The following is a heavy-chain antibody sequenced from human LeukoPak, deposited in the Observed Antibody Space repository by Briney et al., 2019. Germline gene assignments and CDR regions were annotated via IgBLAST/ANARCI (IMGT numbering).Heavy chain of an antibody. Sequence: ASVKVSCKASGYTFTSYYMHWVRQAPGQGLEWMGITNPSGGSTSYAQKFQGRVTMTRDTSTGTVYMELSSLRSEDTAVYYCARAPEVDSDFDYWGQGTLVTVSS. J-gene: IGHJ4*02. D-gene: IGHD1-14*01. CDR2: TNPSGGST. CDR3: ARAPEVDSDFDY. V-gene: IGHV1-46*01. CDR1: GYTFTSYY.